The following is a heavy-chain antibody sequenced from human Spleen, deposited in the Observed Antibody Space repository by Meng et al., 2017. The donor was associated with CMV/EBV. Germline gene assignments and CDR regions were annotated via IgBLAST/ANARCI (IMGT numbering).Heavy chain of an antibody. J-gene: IGHJ4*02. CDR3: ARVLADIVVVPAAIHFDY. CDR2: INHSGST. CDR1: GSFSGYY. V-gene: IGHV4-34*01. D-gene: IGHD2-2*01. Sequence: GSFSGYYWSWIRQPPGKGLEWIGEINHSGSTNYNPSLKSRVTISVDTSKNQFSLKLSSVTAADTAVYYCARVLADIVVVPAAIHFDYWGQGTLVTV.